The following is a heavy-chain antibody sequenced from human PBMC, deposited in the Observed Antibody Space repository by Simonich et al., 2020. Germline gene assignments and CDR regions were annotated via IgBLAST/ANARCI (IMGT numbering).Heavy chain of an antibody. J-gene: IGHJ6*02. D-gene: IGHD6-13*01. Sequence: QVQLQESGPGLVKPSETLSLTCAVSGYSISSGYYWGWIRQPPGKGLGWIGSIYHRGRTYYNPSPKSRVTISVDTSKNQFSLKLSSVTAADTAVYYCARVGYSNYYYYGMDVWGQGTTVTVSS. CDR2: IYHRGRT. V-gene: IGHV4-38-2*01. CDR1: GYSISSGYY. CDR3: ARVGYSNYYYYGMDV.